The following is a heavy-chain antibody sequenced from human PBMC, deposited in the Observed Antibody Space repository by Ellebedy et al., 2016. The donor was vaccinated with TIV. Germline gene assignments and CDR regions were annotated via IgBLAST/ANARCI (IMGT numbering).Heavy chain of an antibody. CDR3: ARLLQNSDAFDF. D-gene: IGHD4-23*01. V-gene: IGHV4-59*08. CDR1: GASISSYY. Sequence: MPSETLSLTCTVSGASISSYYWSRIRQPPGPGLEWIGYIYYSGSTNSNPSLRRRVLMSIEKSKNQFSLKLSSVTAADTAVYYRARLLQNSDAFDFWGQGAVVTVAS. J-gene: IGHJ3*01. CDR2: IYYSGST.